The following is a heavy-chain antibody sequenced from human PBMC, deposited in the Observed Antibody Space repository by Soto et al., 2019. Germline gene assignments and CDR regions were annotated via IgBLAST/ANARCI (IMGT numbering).Heavy chain of an antibody. J-gene: IGHJ6*02. CDR2: INPSGGST. CDR3: AREIVVVPAAMEERDYYYGMDV. V-gene: IGHV1-46*01. Sequence: ASVKVSCKASGYTFTSYYMHWVRQAPGQGLEWMGIINPSGGSTSYAQKFQGRVTMTRDTSTGTVYMELSSLRSEDTAVYYCAREIVVVPAAMEERDYYYGMDVWGQGTTVTVSS. D-gene: IGHD2-2*01. CDR1: GYTFTSYY.